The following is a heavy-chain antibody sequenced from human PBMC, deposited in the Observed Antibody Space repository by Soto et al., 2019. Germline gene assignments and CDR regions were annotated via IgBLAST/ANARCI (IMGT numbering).Heavy chain of an antibody. J-gene: IGHJ6*02. V-gene: IGHV1-69*01. CDR1: GGTFSSYA. CDR2: ITPIFGTA. D-gene: IGHD4-17*01. Sequence: QVQLVQSGAEVKKPGSSVKVSCKPSGGTFSSYAISWARQAPGQGLEWMGGITPIFGTANYAQMFQGRVTVTADESTSTAYMELSSLRSEDTAVYYCALGLRTYYYYCGMDVWGQGTTVTVSS. CDR3: ALGLRTYYYYCGMDV.